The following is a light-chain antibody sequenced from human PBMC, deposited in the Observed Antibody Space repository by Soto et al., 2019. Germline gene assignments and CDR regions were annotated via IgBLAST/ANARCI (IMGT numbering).Light chain of an antibody. CDR1: NIGSKS. CDR2: ANS. Sequence: LTQPPSVSVAPGQTARITCGGSNIGSKSVHWYQQKPGQAPMMVVCANSDRPSGIPERFSGSNSANTATLTISRVEAGDEADYYCHVWDSGSAHHVFGTGTKVTVL. V-gene: IGLV3-21*02. J-gene: IGLJ1*01. CDR3: HVWDSGSAHHV.